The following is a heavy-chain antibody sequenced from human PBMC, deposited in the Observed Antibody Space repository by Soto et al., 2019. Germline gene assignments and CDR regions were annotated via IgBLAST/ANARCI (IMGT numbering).Heavy chain of an antibody. CDR2: INAGNGNK. V-gene: IGHV1-3*01. D-gene: IGHD2-2*02. Sequence: ASVKVSCKASGYTFTSYAMHWVRQAPGQRLEWMGWINAGNGNKKYSQKFQGRVTITRDTSASTAYMELSSLRSEDTAVYYCAKTTGEDCSSTSCYRANYYYGMDVWGQGTTVTVSS. J-gene: IGHJ6*02. CDR3: AKTTGEDCSSTSCYRANYYYGMDV. CDR1: GYTFTSYA.